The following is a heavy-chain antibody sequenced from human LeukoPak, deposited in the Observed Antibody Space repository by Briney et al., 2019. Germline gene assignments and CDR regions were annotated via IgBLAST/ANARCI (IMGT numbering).Heavy chain of an antibody. D-gene: IGHD3-22*01. V-gene: IGHV4-31*03. CDR2: IYYSGST. Sequence: SETLSLTCTVSGGSISSGGYYWSWIRQHPGKGLEWIGYIYYSGSTYYNPSLKSRVTISVDTSKNQFSLKLSSVTAADTAVYYCARGGDYYDSSGYRYWGQGALVTVSS. CDR1: GGSISSGGYY. CDR3: ARGGDYYDSSGYRY. J-gene: IGHJ4*02.